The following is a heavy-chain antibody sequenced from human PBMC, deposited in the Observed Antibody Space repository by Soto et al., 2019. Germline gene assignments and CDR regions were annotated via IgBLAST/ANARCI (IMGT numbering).Heavy chain of an antibody. J-gene: IGHJ4*02. Sequence: GSLRLSCAASGFTFSSNSMNWVRLAPGKGLEWISYITSSSTTIYYADSVKGRFTISRDNAKNSVYLQLNSLRDEDTALYYCARGRVGTAYFDYWGQGALDTSPQ. CDR2: ITSSSTTI. V-gene: IGHV3-48*02. D-gene: IGHD2-21*02. CDR3: ARGRVGTAYFDY. CDR1: GFTFSSNS.